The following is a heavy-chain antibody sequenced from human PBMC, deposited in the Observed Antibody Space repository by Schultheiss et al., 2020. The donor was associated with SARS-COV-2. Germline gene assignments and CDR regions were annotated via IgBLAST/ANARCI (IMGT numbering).Heavy chain of an antibody. CDR3: ATHDSSGYYYFDY. CDR1: GGSISSTSYY. CDR2: IYHSGST. V-gene: IGHV4-39*01. Sequence: SQTLSLTCTVSGGSISSTSYYWGWIRQPPGKGLEWIGYIYHSGSTYYNPSLKSRVTISVDTSKNQFSLKLSSVTAADTAVYYCATHDSSGYYYFDYWGQGTLVTVSS. J-gene: IGHJ4*02. D-gene: IGHD3-22*01.